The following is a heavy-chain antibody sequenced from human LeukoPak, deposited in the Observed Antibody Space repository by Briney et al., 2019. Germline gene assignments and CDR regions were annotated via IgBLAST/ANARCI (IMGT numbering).Heavy chain of an antibody. V-gene: IGHV1-2*02. CDR3: ARDTKGYSSGRTPGV. CDR2: INPNSGGT. Sequence: ASVKVSCKASGYTFTGYYMHWVRQAPGQGLEWMGWINPNSGGTNYAQRFQGRVTMTRDTSISTAYMELSRLRSDDTAVYYCARDTKGYSSGRTPGVWGQGTTVTVSS. J-gene: IGHJ6*02. D-gene: IGHD6-19*01. CDR1: GYTFTGYY.